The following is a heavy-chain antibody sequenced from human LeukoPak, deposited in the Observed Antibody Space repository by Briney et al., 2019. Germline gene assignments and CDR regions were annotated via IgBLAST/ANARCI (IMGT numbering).Heavy chain of an antibody. D-gene: IGHD2-21*01. Sequence: SGPTQVKPTQTLTLTCSFSGFSLASSGVGVAWIRQPPGKALEWLGFIYWNEDRRYNPFLKTRLTIAMDTPKSQVVLTMTTMGPADTATYFCAHTLHPCYYFDSWGPGTLVTVSS. CDR2: IYWNEDR. J-gene: IGHJ4*02. V-gene: IGHV2-5*01. CDR3: AHTLHPCYYFDS. CDR1: GFSLASSGVG.